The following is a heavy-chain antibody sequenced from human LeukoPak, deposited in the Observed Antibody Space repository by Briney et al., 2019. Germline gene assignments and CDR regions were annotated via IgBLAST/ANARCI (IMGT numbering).Heavy chain of an antibody. D-gene: IGHD7-27*01. CDR1: GDSVSSNSAA. J-gene: IGHJ4*02. Sequence: SQTLSLTCAIPGDSVSSNSAAWNWIRQSPSRGLEWLGRTYYRSKLSTDYAVSVKSRITVNPDTSKNQFSLQLNSVTPEDTAVYYCARLENWAFDFWGQGTLITVSS. V-gene: IGHV6-1*01. CDR2: TYYRSKLST. CDR3: ARLENWAFDF.